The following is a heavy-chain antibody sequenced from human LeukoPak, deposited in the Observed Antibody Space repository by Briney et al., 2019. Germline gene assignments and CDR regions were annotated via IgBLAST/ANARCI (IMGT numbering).Heavy chain of an antibody. CDR1: GFTVSSNY. V-gene: IGHV3-53*01. Sequence: GGSLRLSCAASGFTVSSNYMTWVPQAPGKGREFVSVIYRGGSTYYADSVKGRFNVSRDNSKTTLFLLMNSLRAEDTAVYYCASARGSNYGSLGDWGQGTLVTVSS. CDR3: ASARGSNYGSLGD. D-gene: IGHD5-18*01. J-gene: IGHJ4*02. CDR2: IYRGGST.